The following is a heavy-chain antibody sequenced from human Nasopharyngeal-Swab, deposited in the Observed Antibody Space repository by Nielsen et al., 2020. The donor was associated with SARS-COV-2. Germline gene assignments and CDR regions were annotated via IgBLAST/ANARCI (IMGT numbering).Heavy chain of an antibody. Sequence: GESLKISCAASGFTFSGSAMHWVRQASGKGLEWVGRIRTKPHNYATDYAASVKGRFTISRDDSKNTAYLQMNSLKTEDTAVYYCTRQASGYSSGWLGKHFDSWGQGTLVTVSS. CDR2: IRTKPHNYAT. V-gene: IGHV3-73*01. D-gene: IGHD6-19*01. J-gene: IGHJ4*02. CDR3: TRQASGYSSGWLGKHFDS. CDR1: GFTFSGSA.